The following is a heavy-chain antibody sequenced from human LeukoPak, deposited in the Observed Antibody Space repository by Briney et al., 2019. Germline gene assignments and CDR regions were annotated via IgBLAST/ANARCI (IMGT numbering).Heavy chain of an antibody. V-gene: IGHV1-2*02. J-gene: IGHJ4*02. CDR3: ARDPSSVVVPAAIDY. Sequence: GASVKVSCKASGCTFTGYYMHWVRQAPGQGLEWMGWINPNSGGTNYAQKFQGRVTMTRDTSISTAYMELSRLRSDDTAVYYCARDPSSVVVPAAIDYWGQGTLVTVSS. CDR1: GCTFTGYY. D-gene: IGHD2-2*01. CDR2: INPNSGGT.